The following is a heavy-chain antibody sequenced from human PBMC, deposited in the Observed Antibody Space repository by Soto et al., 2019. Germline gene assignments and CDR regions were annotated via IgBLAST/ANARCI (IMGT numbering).Heavy chain of an antibody. CDR2: IFPTGNT. Sequence: SETLSLTCTVSSGSLSNYYWSWIRQPAGKGLEWIGRIFPTGNTDYNPSLRSRVTMSVDTSKNQFSLKLNSVTAADTAVYYCARGSLGPDYWGPGTLVTVPQ. J-gene: IGHJ4*02. V-gene: IGHV4-4*07. CDR3: ARGSLGPDY. CDR1: SGSLSNYY. D-gene: IGHD1-26*01.